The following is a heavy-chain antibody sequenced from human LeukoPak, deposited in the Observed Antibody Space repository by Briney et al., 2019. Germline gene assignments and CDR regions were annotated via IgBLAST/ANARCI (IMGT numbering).Heavy chain of an antibody. Sequence: GGSLRLSCAASGFTFSDYYMSWIRQAPGKGLEWVSYISSSGSYTNYADSVKGRFTISRDNAKNSLYLQMNSLRAEDTAVYYCARVGLLGSGSPVFDYWGQGTLVTVSS. CDR2: ISSSGSYT. CDR1: GFTFSDYY. V-gene: IGHV3-11*06. J-gene: IGHJ4*02. D-gene: IGHD3-10*01. CDR3: ARVGLLGSGSPVFDY.